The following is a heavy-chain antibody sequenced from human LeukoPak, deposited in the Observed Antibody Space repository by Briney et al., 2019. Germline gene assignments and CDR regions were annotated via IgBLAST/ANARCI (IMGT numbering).Heavy chain of an antibody. CDR1: GGSISSSTYY. Sequence: SETLSLTCTVSGGSISSSTYYWGWIRQPPGKGLEWIGSIYYSGSTHCNASLKSRVTISADTSKNQFSLKLSSVTAADTAVYYCARPLSGSSSWHGDAFDIWGQGTMVTVSS. D-gene: IGHD6-13*01. V-gene: IGHV4-39*01. CDR3: ARPLSGSSSWHGDAFDI. J-gene: IGHJ3*02. CDR2: IYYSGST.